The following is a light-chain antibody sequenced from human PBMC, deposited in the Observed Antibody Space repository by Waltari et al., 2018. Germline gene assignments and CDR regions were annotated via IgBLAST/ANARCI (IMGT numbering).Light chain of an antibody. V-gene: IGKV1-39*01. J-gene: IGKJ2*02. CDR1: QSISSY. CDR3: QQSYSTPRT. Sequence: DIQMTQSPSSLSASVGARVTITCRASQSISSYLNSYQQKPGKAPKLLIYAASSLQSGVPSRFSGSGSGTDFTLTISSLQPEDFATYYCQQSYSTPRTFGQGTKLEIK. CDR2: AAS.